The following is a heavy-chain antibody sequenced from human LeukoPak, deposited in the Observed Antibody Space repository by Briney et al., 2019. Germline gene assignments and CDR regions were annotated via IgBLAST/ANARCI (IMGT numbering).Heavy chain of an antibody. CDR3: ARDHVAARLSGFDY. J-gene: IGHJ4*02. Sequence: SETLSLTCTVSGGSISSGDYYWTWIRQPPGKGLEWIGYIFYTGNTYYNPSLKSRVIISVDRSKNQFSLKLSSVTAADTAVYYCARDHVAARLSGFDYWGQGTLVTVSS. D-gene: IGHD6-6*01. CDR2: IFYTGNT. CDR1: GGSISSGDYY. V-gene: IGHV4-30-4*01.